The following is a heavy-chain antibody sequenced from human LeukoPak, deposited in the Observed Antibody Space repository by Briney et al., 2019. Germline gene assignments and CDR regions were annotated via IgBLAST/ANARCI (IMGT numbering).Heavy chain of an antibody. CDR1: GYSFTTYG. CDR3: AREWGHYYDA. Sequence: ASVKVSCKASGYSFTTYGITWVRQAPGQGLEWMGWVSPYNGNTNYAQHLQGRVTMTTDTSTTTAYMELGSLRSDDTAIYYCAREWGHYYDAWGQGTMVTVSS. J-gene: IGHJ3*01. V-gene: IGHV1-18*01. D-gene: IGHD3-22*01. CDR2: VSPYNGNT.